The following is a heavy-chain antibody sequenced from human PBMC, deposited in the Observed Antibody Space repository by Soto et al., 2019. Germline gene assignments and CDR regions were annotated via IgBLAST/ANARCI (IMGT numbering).Heavy chain of an antibody. CDR2: MYYTGNK. V-gene: IGHV4-39*01. D-gene: IGHD1-1*01. CDR3: VRDGTKTLRDWFDP. J-gene: IGHJ5*02. CDR1: GASVSSGDYY. Sequence: SETLSLTCTVSGASVSSGDYYWDWIRQPPGKGLEWIGAMYYTGNKNYNPSLESRVTMSVDTSKNQFSLKLSSVTPTDTAVYYCVRDGTKTLRDWFDPWGQGISVTVSS.